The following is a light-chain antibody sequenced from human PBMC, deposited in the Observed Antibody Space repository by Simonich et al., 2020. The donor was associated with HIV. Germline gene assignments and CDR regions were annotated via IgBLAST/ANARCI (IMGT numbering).Light chain of an antibody. Sequence: QSALTQPASVSGSPGQSITISCTGTSSDVGGYNYVSWYQQHPGKAPKLMIYDVRKRPSGVSNRFSGSKSGNTASLTISGLQAEYEADYYCNSYTSSSTWVFGGGTKLTVL. CDR3: NSYTSSSTWV. V-gene: IGLV2-14*01. CDR2: DVR. J-gene: IGLJ3*02. CDR1: SSDVGGYNY.